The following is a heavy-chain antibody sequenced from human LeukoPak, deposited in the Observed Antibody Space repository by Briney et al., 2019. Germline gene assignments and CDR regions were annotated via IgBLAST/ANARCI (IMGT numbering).Heavy chain of an antibody. V-gene: IGHV4-61*02. Sequence: SQTLSPTWTVSRGSITSGTYYWTWLRHPAGKGLEWIGRVYASGTTNYNPSLKSRVTMSVDTSKNQFSLKLTSVTATDTAVYYCARGSPRVGFDYWGQGTLVTVP. CDR1: RGSITSGTYY. D-gene: IGHD2-15*01. CDR2: VYASGTT. CDR3: ARGSPRVGFDY. J-gene: IGHJ4*02.